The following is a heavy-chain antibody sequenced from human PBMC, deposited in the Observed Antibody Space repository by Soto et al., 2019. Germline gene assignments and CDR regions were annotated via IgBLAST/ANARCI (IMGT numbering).Heavy chain of an antibody. CDR2: TYHYEPET. J-gene: IGHJ4*01. CDR1: GSTFTYYW. V-gene: IGHV5-51*01. Sequence: GESLKISCEGSGSTFTYYWIGWVRQIPGKDLEWMGVTYHYEPETRHSPSIQGRVTLSAVQPTNTAYMELSRVQASDTAIYYCGRHYGGATPGIDYWGQGPLATVP. D-gene: IGHD1-26*01. CDR3: GRHYGGATPGIDY.